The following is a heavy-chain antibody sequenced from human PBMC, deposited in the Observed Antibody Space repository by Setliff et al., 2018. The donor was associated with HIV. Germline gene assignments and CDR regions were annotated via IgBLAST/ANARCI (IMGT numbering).Heavy chain of an antibody. CDR3: TRELNGHTSSHYYFGLDV. CDR1: GFAFIDYD. J-gene: IGHJ6*02. D-gene: IGHD6-6*01. Sequence: GGSLRLPCATSGFAFIDYDFHWVRQVTGEGLEWVSAIGTGGDTYYADSVKGRFTISRENAKNSLYLQMNNVRAGDTAVYYCTRELNGHTSSHYYFGLDVWGQGTTVTVSS. CDR2: IGTGGDT. V-gene: IGHV3-13*01.